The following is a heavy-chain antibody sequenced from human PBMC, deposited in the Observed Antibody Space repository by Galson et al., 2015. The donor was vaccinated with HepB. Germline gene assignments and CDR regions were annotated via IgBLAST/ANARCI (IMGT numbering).Heavy chain of an antibody. CDR1: GFIFSHYW. CDR3: ASVVAGY. J-gene: IGHJ4*02. Sequence: SLRLSCAASGFIFSHYWMNWVRQAPGKGLEWVASIKKDASGQYYVDSVKGRFTISRDNGKNSLSLEMSSLRVEDTAVYYCASVVAGYWGQGTLVTVSS. D-gene: IGHD2-21*01. V-gene: IGHV3-7*01. CDR2: IKKDASGQ.